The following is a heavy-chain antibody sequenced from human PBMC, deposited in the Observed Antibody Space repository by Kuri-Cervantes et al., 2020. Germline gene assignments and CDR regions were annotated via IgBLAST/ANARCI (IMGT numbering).Heavy chain of an antibody. CDR3: ARGGGWENYYDSSGYYGFDY. D-gene: IGHD3-22*01. V-gene: IGHV3-7*01. CDR2: IKQDGSEK. Sequence: GEPLKNSCAASGFTFSSYWMSWVRQAPGKGLEWVANIKQDGSEKYYVDSVKGRFTISRDNAKNSLYLQMNSLRAEDTAVYYCARGGGWENYYDSSGYYGFDYWGQGTLVTVSS. J-gene: IGHJ4*02. CDR1: GFTFSSYW.